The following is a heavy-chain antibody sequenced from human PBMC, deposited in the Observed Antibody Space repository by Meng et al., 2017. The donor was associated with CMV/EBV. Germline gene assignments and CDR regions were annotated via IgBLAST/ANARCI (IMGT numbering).Heavy chain of an antibody. CDR2: INSDGSST. Sequence: GESLKISCAASGFTFSSYWMHWVRQAPGKGLVWVSRINSDGSSTSYADSVKGRFTISRDNAKHTLYLQMNSLRAEDTAVYYCARVVRGGSYLGGDYFDYWGQGTLVTVSS. J-gene: IGHJ4*02. CDR1: GFTFSSYW. CDR3: ARVVRGGSYLGGDYFDY. V-gene: IGHV3-74*01. D-gene: IGHD1-26*01.